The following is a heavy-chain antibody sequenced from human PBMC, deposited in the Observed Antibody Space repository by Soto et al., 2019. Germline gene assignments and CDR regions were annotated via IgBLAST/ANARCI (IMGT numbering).Heavy chain of an antibody. D-gene: IGHD6-13*01. CDR2: ISYDGSNK. J-gene: IGHJ6*02. Sequence: QVQLVESGGGVVQPGRSLRLSCAASGFTFSSYAMHWVRQAPGKGLEWVAVISYDGSNKYYADSVKGRFTISRDNSKNTLYLQMNSLRDEDTAVYYCARASSSWYGHYYGMDVWGQGTTVTVSS. CDR1: GFTFSSYA. V-gene: IGHV3-30-3*01. CDR3: ARASSSWYGHYYGMDV.